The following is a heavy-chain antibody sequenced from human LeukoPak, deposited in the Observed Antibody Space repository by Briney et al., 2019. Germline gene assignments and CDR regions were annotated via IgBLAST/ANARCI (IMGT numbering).Heavy chain of an antibody. CDR1: GGSFSNFM. D-gene: IGHD2-15*01. CDR2: IIPILHTP. J-gene: IGHJ4*02. Sequence: SVKVSCKASGGSFSNFMINWVRRAPGQGLEWMGVIIPILHTPNYSQKFQGRITISADESTSTAYMELSSLRSDDTAVYYCGRPRYCSGRDCHNNVDYWGQGTLVTVSS. V-gene: IGHV1-69*13. CDR3: GRPRYCSGRDCHNNVDY.